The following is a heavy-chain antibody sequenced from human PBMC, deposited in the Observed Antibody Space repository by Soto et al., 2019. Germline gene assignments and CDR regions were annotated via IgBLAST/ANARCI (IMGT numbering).Heavy chain of an antibody. CDR1: GFIFSDYY. V-gene: IGHV3-11*06. Sequence: QVQLVESGGGLVKPGGSLRLSCAASGFIFSDYYMSWIRQAPGKGLEWVSYISGRSSYTNYADSVKGRFTISRDNAKNSLYLQLNSLRAEDTAVYYCSMAQITSQYYFAYWGQGTLVTVSS. CDR2: ISGRSSYT. D-gene: IGHD1-20*01. CDR3: SMAQITSQYYFAY. J-gene: IGHJ4*02.